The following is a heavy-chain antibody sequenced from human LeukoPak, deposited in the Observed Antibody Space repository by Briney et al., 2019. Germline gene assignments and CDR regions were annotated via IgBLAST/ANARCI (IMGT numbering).Heavy chain of an antibody. D-gene: IGHD3-10*01. CDR3: ARPGISMVRGEGWFDP. V-gene: IGHV4-39*01. J-gene: IGHJ5*02. CDR2: IYYSGST. Sequence: PSETLSLTCTVSGGSISSSSYYWGWIRQPPGKGLEWIGSIYYSGSTYYNPSLKSRVTISVDTSKNQFSLKLSSVTAADTAVYYCARPGISMVRGEGWFDPWGQGTLVTVSS. CDR1: GGSISSSSYY.